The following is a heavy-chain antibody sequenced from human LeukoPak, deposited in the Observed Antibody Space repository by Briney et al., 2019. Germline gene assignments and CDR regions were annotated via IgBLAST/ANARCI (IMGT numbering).Heavy chain of an antibody. Sequence: PGGSLRLSCAASGFIFSNYGMHWVRQAPGKGLEWVALIWYDGRNKYYVDSVKGRFTISRDNSKNTLYLQMNSLTAEDTAVYYCARDHCTSSGCYEYYYYGVDVWGQGTTVTVSS. CDR1: GFIFSNYG. D-gene: IGHD2-2*01. CDR3: ARDHCTSSGCYEYYYYGVDV. V-gene: IGHV3-33*01. CDR2: IWYDGRNK. J-gene: IGHJ6*02.